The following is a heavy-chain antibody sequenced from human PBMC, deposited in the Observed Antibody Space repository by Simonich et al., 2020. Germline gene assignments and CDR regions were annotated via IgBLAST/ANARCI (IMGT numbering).Heavy chain of an antibody. D-gene: IGHD2-2*01. CDR2: INYSGST. Sequence: QVQLQESGPGLVKPSETLSLTCTVSGGSISSYYWSWIRQPPGKGLEWIGIINYSGSTNYNPPLKSRVTISVDTSKNQFSLKLSSGTAADTAVYYCARGGRYCSSTSCYYYYYMDVWGKGTTVTVSS. J-gene: IGHJ6*03. CDR3: ARGGRYCSSTSCYYYYYMDV. V-gene: IGHV4-59*12. CDR1: GGSISSYY.